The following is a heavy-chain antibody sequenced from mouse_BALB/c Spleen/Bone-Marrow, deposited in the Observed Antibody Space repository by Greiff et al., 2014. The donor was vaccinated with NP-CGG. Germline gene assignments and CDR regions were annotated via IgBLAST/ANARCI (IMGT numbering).Heavy chain of an antibody. CDR2: IWTGGGT. V-gene: IGHV2-9-2*01. CDR1: GFSLTTYD. J-gene: IGHJ2*01. CDR3: VRGYNYGSSPFDY. D-gene: IGHD1-1*01. Sequence: LVESGPGLVAPSQSLSMTCTVSGFSLTTYDISWIRQPPGKGLEWLGVIWTGGGTNYNSTFMSRLTISKDNSKSQVFLKRNSLQTDDTAIYYCVRGYNYGSSPFDYWGQGTTLTVSS.